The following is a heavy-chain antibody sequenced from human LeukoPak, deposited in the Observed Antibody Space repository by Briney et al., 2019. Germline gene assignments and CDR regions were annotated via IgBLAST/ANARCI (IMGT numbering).Heavy chain of an antibody. J-gene: IGHJ5*02. Sequence: GGSLRLSCAASGFTFSNYWMHWVRQAPGQGLVWVSRINSDGINTTYADSVKGRFTISRDNAKNTLNLQMNSLRAEDTAVYYCARDLGQYYDTSDNWFDPWGQGTLVTVSS. D-gene: IGHD3-22*01. V-gene: IGHV3-74*01. CDR2: INSDGINT. CDR1: GFTFSNYW. CDR3: ARDLGQYYDTSDNWFDP.